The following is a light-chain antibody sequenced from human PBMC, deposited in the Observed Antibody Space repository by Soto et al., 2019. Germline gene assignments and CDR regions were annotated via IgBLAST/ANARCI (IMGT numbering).Light chain of an antibody. CDR2: DVS. CDR3: SSYTTSNTRQIV. Sequence: QSALTQPASVSGSPGQSITISCTGTSSDVGGYNYVSWYQQHPGKAPKFIIYDVSNRPSGVSNRFSGSKSGNTASLTISGLQADDEADYYCSSYTTSNTRQIVFGTGTKLTVL. CDR1: SSDVGGYNY. V-gene: IGLV2-14*01. J-gene: IGLJ1*01.